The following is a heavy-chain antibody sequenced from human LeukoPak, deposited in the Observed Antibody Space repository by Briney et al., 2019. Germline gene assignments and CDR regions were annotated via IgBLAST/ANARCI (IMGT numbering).Heavy chain of an antibody. CDR1: GFTLRGYG. CDR2: IRYDGSDK. Sequence: GGSLRLSCAASGFTLRGYGMHWVRQAPGKGLEWVAFIRYDGSDKSYAGSVKGRFTISRDNSENTLYLQINSLRVEDTAVYYCAKDTPTTGYHLDSWGQGTLVTVSS. CDR3: AKDTPTTGYHLDS. V-gene: IGHV3-30*02. J-gene: IGHJ4*02. D-gene: IGHD1-1*01.